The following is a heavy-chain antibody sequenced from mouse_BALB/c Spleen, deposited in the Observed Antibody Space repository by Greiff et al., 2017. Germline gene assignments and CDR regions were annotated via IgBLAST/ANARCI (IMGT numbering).Heavy chain of an antibody. D-gene: IGHD1-2*01. Sequence: VQLQQSGAELVRPGVSVKISCKGSGYTFTDYAMHWVKQSHAKSLEWIGVISTYYGDASYNQKFKGKATMTVDKSSSTAYMELARLTSEDSAIYYCARSGLRPLAMDYWGQGTSVTVSS. J-gene: IGHJ4*01. V-gene: IGHV1S137*01. CDR1: GYTFTDYA. CDR2: ISTYYGDA. CDR3: ARSGLRPLAMDY.